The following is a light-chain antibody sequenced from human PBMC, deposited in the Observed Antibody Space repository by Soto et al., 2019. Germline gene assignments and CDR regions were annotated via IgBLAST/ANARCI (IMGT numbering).Light chain of an antibody. Sequence: DIQMTQSPSALSASVGDRVTITCRASQSISSWLAWYQQKPGKAPKLLIYKASSLETGVPSRFSGSGSGTEFTLTISSLQPDDFATYHCQQYSSHWWTLGQGTKVEIK. J-gene: IGKJ1*01. CDR2: KAS. CDR3: QQYSSHWWT. V-gene: IGKV1-5*03. CDR1: QSISSW.